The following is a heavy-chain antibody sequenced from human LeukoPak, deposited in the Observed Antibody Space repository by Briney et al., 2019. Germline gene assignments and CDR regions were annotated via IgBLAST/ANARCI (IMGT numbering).Heavy chain of an antibody. V-gene: IGHV1-18*01. J-gene: IGHJ4*02. CDR2: ISAYNGKT. Sequence: SVSVSCKASGYTFTSYGISWVGQAAGQGGEGMGWISAYNGKTKYSQKLPATLTMTPDTSTSTSYMELRSLRSDDTAVYYCAPRTHGNYYDSSGYYRTTRQYFDYWGQGTLVTVSS. CDR1: GYTFTSYG. D-gene: IGHD3-22*01. CDR3: APRTHGNYYDSSGYYRTTRQYFDY.